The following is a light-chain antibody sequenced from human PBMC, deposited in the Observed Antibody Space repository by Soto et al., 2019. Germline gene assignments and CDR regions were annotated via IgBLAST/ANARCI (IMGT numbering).Light chain of an antibody. J-gene: IGKJ1*01. CDR1: QSISSR. CDR2: DAS. CDR3: QQYNSYPWP. V-gene: IGKV1-5*01. Sequence: DIQMTQSPSTLSASVGDRVTITCRASQSISSRLTWYQQKPGKAPQLLIFDASSLKGGVPSRFSGSGSGTEFTLTVSRLQPDDFATYYCQQYNSYPWPFGQGAKVEIK.